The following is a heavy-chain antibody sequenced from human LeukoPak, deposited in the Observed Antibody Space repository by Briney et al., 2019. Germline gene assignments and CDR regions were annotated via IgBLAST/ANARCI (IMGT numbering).Heavy chain of an antibody. CDR1: GFTVSSNY. CDR2: IYIGRTT. J-gene: IGHJ4*02. D-gene: IGHD6-19*01. V-gene: IGHV3-66*01. CDR3: ARGHYSSGWSSFDY. Sequence: GGSLRLSCAASGFTVSSNYWTWVRQAPGKGLEWVSVIYIGRTTYYADSVNGSFTVSRDDSKNMLYLQMNSLRAEDTAVYYCARGHYSSGWSSFDYWGQGTLVTVSS.